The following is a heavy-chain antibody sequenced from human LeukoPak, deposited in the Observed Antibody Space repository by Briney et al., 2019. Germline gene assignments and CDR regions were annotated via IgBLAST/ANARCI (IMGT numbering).Heavy chain of an antibody. J-gene: IGHJ4*02. Sequence: PETLCLTCTVSGGSISSYYWSWIRQPPGKGLEWIGYIYYSGSTNYNPSLKSRVTISVDTSKNQFSLKLSAVTAADTAVYYCARQSASDYYDSSDSFDYWGQGTRVSLSS. CDR3: ARQSASDYYDSSDSFDY. CDR1: GGSISSYY. V-gene: IGHV4-59*08. D-gene: IGHD3-22*01. CDR2: IYYSGST.